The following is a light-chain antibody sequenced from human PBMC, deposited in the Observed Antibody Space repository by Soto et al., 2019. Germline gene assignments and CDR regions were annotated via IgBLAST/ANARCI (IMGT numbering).Light chain of an antibody. V-gene: IGLV2-14*01. CDR2: EVR. CDR3: SSFTTSSTYV. J-gene: IGLJ1*01. Sequence: QSALTQPASVSGSPGRSITISCTGTTSDVGGYDYVSWYQQHPGKAPKLLIFEVRNRPSGVSSRFSGSRSANSASLTISGLQAEDEADYYCSSFTTSSTYVFGTGTKVTVL. CDR1: TSDVGGYDY.